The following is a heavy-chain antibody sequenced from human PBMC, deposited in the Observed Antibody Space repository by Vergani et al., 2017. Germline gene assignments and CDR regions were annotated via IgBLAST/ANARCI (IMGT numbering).Heavy chain of an antibody. J-gene: IGHJ6*03. CDR1: GFTFTSYG. Sequence: QVQLVESGGGVVQPGRSLRLSCAASGFTFTSYGMHWVRQAPGKGLEWVAVISSDGSNKFYADSVRGRFTISRDNSKNTLYLEMNALRAEDTAVYYCARDFLTRVTTLDYYYMGVWGKGTTVTVSS. CDR2: ISSDGSNK. V-gene: IGHV3-30*03. D-gene: IGHD1-1*01. CDR3: ARDFLTRVTTLDYYYMGV.